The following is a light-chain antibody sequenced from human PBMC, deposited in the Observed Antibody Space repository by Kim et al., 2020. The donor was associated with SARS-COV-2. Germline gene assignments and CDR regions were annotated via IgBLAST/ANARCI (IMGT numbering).Light chain of an antibody. CDR1: NIGSKS. CDR3: QVWDSSSDHPV. Sequence: PRITCGGNNIGSKSVHWYQQKPGQAPVLVIYYDSDRPSGIPERFSGSNSGNTATLTISRVEAGDEADYYCQVWDSSSDHPVFG. V-gene: IGLV3-21*04. J-gene: IGLJ3*02. CDR2: YDS.